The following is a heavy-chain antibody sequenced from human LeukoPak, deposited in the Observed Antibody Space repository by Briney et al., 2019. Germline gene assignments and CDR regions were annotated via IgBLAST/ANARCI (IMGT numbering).Heavy chain of an antibody. CDR2: INPNSGGA. Sequence: ASVKVSCKASGYTFTGYYMHWVRQAPGQGLEWMGWINPNSGGANYAQKFQGRVTMTRDTSISTAYMELSSLRSEDTAVYYCARGVDTAMVHFDYWGQGTLVTVSS. J-gene: IGHJ4*02. V-gene: IGHV1-2*02. CDR1: GYTFTGYY. D-gene: IGHD5-18*01. CDR3: ARGVDTAMVHFDY.